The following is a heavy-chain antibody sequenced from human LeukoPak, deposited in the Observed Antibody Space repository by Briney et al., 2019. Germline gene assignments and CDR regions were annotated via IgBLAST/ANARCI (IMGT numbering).Heavy chain of an antibody. D-gene: IGHD3-10*01. V-gene: IGHV1-58*02. CDR3: AALHYYGSGDFDY. J-gene: IGHJ4*02. CDR2: IVVGSGNT. Sequence: SVKVSFKASGFTFTSSAMQWVRQARGQRLEWIGWIVVGSGNTNYAQKFQERVTITRDMSTSTAYMELSSLRSEDTAVYYCAALHYYGSGDFDYWGQGTLVTVSS. CDR1: GFTFTSSA.